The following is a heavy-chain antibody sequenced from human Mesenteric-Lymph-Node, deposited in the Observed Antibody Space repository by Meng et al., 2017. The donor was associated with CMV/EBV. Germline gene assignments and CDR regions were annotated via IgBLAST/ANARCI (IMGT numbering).Heavy chain of an antibody. CDR3: ATDLVPAGPFDY. Sequence: GESLKISCEASGFTFSSYWMSWVRQAPGKGLEWVANIKKDGSEKHYVDSVKGRFTISRDNAKNSLYLQMNSLRAEDTAVYYCATDLVPAGPFDYWGQGTLVTVSS. J-gene: IGHJ4*02. D-gene: IGHD2-2*01. CDR1: GFTFSSYW. V-gene: IGHV3-7*01. CDR2: IKKDGSEK.